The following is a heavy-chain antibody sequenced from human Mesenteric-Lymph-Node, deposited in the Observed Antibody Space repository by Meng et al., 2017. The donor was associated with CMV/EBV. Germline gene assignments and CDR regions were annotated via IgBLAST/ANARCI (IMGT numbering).Heavy chain of an antibody. J-gene: IGHJ3*02. CDR3: TRQSPTIRSDAFDI. Sequence: GGSLRLSCAASGFTFSSYSMNWVRQAPGKGLEWVGRIRSKANSYATAYAASVKGRFTISRDDSKNTAYLQMNSLKTEDTAVYYCTRQSPTIRSDAFDIWGQGTMVTVSS. D-gene: IGHD5-12*01. CDR1: GFTFSSYS. CDR2: IRSKANSYAT. V-gene: IGHV3-73*01.